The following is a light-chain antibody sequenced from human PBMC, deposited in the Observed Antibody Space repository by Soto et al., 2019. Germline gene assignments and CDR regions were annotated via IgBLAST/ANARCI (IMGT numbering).Light chain of an antibody. CDR3: QQYGSSPLT. CDR2: GAS. Sequence: EIVLTQSPGTLSLSPGERATLSCRASQSVSSSYLAWYQQKPGQAPRLLIYGASSRVTGIPDRFSGSGSGTDFTLTISRLEPEDFAVYYCQQYGSSPLTFGQGTKLEIK. J-gene: IGKJ2*01. CDR1: QSVSSSY. V-gene: IGKV3-20*01.